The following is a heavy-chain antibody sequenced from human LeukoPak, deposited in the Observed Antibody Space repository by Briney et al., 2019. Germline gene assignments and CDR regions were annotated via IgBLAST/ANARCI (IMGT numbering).Heavy chain of an antibody. CDR3: ARHLWGDPFDY. J-gene: IGHJ4*02. D-gene: IGHD3-16*01. Sequence: SETLSLTCTVSGGSISSYYWSWIRQPPGKGLEWIGYISYSGTTNYNPSLKSRVTISADTSKNQFSLKLSSVTAADTAVYYCARHLWGDPFDYWGQGTLVTVSS. V-gene: IGHV4-59*08. CDR1: GGSISSYY. CDR2: ISYSGTT.